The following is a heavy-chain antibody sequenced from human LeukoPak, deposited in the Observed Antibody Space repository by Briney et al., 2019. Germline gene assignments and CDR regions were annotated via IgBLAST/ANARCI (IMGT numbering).Heavy chain of an antibody. CDR3: ATAKYDSSGFAFDY. CDR1: AGTFSSYA. D-gene: IGHD3-22*01. V-gene: IGHV1-69*13. Sequence: GASVKVSCKDSAGTFSSYAISWVRQAPGQGLEWMGGIIPIFGTANYAQKFQGRVTITADDSTNTFYMELSNLTSEDTAVYYCATAKYDSSGFAFDYWGQGTLVTVSS. CDR2: IIPIFGTA. J-gene: IGHJ4*02.